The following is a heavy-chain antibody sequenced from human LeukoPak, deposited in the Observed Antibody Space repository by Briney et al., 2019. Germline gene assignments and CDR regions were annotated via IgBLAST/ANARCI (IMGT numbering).Heavy chain of an antibody. J-gene: IGHJ4*02. D-gene: IGHD6-19*01. CDR3: ATDHKGYSSGWYIDY. Sequence: GGSLRLSCAASGFTFSSYWMSWVRQAPGKGLEWVGNIKQDGSEKYYVDSVKGRFTIPRDNAKNSLYLQMNSLRAEDTAVYYCATDHKGYSSGWYIDYWGQGTLVTVSS. CDR2: IKQDGSEK. V-gene: IGHV3-7*01. CDR1: GFTFSSYW.